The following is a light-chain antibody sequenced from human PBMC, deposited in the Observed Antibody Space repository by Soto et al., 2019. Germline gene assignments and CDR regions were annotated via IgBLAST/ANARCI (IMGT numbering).Light chain of an antibody. V-gene: IGLV2-14*01. Sequence: QDALTHPASVCWSPGHAITISCTGTNSDVGGYNYVSWYQQHPGKAPKLMIYEVSSRPLGVSGRFSGSKSGNTASLTTSWLQAEDEADYYCSCYISSTNLYVFGTGTKV. CDR1: NSDVGGYNY. CDR2: EVS. CDR3: SCYISSTNLYV. J-gene: IGLJ1*01.